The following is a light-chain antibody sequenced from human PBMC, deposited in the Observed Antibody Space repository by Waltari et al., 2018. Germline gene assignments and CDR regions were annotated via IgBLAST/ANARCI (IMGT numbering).Light chain of an antibody. CDR2: SAS. CDR3: QQDYTTPFT. J-gene: IGKJ3*01. CDR1: QGINKE. Sequence: DIQMTQSPSSLSASLGDRVTVTCRASQGINKELNWYQQKPGKAPTLLIYSASSLQTGVSSRFSGSGSGTDFTLTISSLQPEDVATYYCQQDYTTPFTFGPGTKLDIK. V-gene: IGKV1-27*01.